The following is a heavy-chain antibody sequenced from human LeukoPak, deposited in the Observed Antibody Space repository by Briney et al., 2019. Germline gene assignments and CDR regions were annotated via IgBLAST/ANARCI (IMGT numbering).Heavy chain of an antibody. D-gene: IGHD6-19*01. Sequence: SVKVSCKASGGTFSSYAISWVRQAPGQGLGWMGGIIPIFGTANYAQKFQGRVTITADESTSTAYMELSSLRSEDTAVYYCARSTVPYSSGWSAIDYWGQGTLVTVSS. CDR2: IIPIFGTA. CDR1: GGTFSSYA. J-gene: IGHJ4*02. V-gene: IGHV1-69*13. CDR3: ARSTVPYSSGWSAIDY.